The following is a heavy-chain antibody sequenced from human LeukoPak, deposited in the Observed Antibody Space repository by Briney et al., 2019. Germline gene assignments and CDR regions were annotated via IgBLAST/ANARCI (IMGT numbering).Heavy chain of an antibody. Sequence: GGSLRLSCAASGFTFSGYAISWVRQAPEKGLEWVSSINAFGASTYYADSVKGRFTISRDNSKSTLYLQMNSLRAEDTAVYYCAKVALGYCSGGSCYYFDYGGQGTLVTVSS. CDR1: GFTFSGYA. D-gene: IGHD2-15*01. CDR3: AKVALGYCSGGSCYYFDY. CDR2: INAFGAST. V-gene: IGHV3-23*01. J-gene: IGHJ4*02.